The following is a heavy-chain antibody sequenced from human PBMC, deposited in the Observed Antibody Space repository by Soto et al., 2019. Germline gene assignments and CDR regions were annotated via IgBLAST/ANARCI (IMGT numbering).Heavy chain of an antibody. Sequence: SDTLSLTCTVSGGSISSSSYYWGWIRQPPGKGLEWIGSIYYSGSTYYNPSLKSRVTISVDTSKNQFSLKLSSVTAADTAVYYCAMTTVTASYYYYYMDVWGKGTTVTVSS. CDR3: AMTTVTASYYYYYMDV. CDR1: GGSISSSSYY. CDR2: IYYSGST. V-gene: IGHV4-39*01. D-gene: IGHD4-17*01. J-gene: IGHJ6*03.